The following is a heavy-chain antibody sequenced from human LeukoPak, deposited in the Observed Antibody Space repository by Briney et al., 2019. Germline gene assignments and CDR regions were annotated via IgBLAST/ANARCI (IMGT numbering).Heavy chain of an antibody. J-gene: IGHJ4*02. CDR1: GYSFTNYW. Sequence: GESLKISCKGSGYSFTNYWIGWVRQMPGKGLEWMGIIYPGDSDTRYSPSFQGQVTISADKSISTAYLQWSSLKASDTAMYYCARNKYYDSSGYYFSGYYFDYWGQGTLVTVSS. V-gene: IGHV5-51*01. D-gene: IGHD3-22*01. CDR3: ARNKYYDSSGYYFSGYYFDY. CDR2: IYPGDSDT.